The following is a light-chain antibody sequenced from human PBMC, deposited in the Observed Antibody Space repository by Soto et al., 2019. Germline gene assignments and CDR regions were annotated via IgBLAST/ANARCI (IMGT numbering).Light chain of an antibody. CDR2: GAS. V-gene: IGKV3D-20*02. CDR3: QQRSNWPPFT. Sequence: EIVLTQSPGTLSLSPGEGATLSCKASQSISSNFLAWYQQKRGQAPRLLIHGASNRATGIPDRFSGSGSGTDFTLTISRPEPEDFAVYYCQQRSNWPPFTFGQGTRLEIK. CDR1: QSISSNF. J-gene: IGKJ5*01.